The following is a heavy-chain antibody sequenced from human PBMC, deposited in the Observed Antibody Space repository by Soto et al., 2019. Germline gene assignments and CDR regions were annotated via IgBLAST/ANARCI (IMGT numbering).Heavy chain of an antibody. J-gene: IGHJ4*02. CDR2: ISGSGGST. Sequence: GGSLRLSCAASGFTFSSYAMSWVRQAPGKGLEWVSAISGSGGSTYYADSVKGRFTISRDNSKNTLYLQMNSLRAEDTAVYYCAKDFKSDILTGLGQVGFDYWGQGTLVTVSS. CDR1: GFTFSSYA. V-gene: IGHV3-23*01. CDR3: AKDFKSDILTGLGQVGFDY. D-gene: IGHD3-9*01.